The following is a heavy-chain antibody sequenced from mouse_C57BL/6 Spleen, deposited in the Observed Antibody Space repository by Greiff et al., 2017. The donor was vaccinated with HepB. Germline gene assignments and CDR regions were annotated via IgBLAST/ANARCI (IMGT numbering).Heavy chain of an antibody. CDR1: GYTFTDYE. Sequence: QVQLQQSGAELVRPGASVTLSCKASGYTFTDYEMHWVKQTPVHGLEWIGAIDPETGGTAYNQKFKGKAILTADKSSSTAYMELRSLTSEDSAVDYCTRMRLRLAWFAYWGQGTLVTVSA. J-gene: IGHJ3*01. CDR3: TRMRLRLAWFAY. D-gene: IGHD2-4*01. CDR2: IDPETGGT. V-gene: IGHV1-15*01.